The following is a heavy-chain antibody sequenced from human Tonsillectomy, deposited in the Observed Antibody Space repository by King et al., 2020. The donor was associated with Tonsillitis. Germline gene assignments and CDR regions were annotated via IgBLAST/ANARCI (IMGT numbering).Heavy chain of an antibody. CDR2: IYYSGST. CDR1: GGSVSSGSYY. J-gene: IGHJ5*02. CDR3: ARVYYDIWTGYSPQGWLDA. D-gene: IGHD3-9*01. V-gene: IGHV4-61*01. Sequence: QVQLVESGPGLVKPSETLSLTCTVSGGSVSSGSYYWSWIRQPPGKGLEWIGYIYYSGSTNYNPALKSRVTISLDTSKNQFSLKLSSVTAADTAVYYCARVYYDIWTGYSPQGWLDAWGQGTLVTVSS.